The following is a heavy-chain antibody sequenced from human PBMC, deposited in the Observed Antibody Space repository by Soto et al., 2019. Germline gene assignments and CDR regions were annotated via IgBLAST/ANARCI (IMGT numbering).Heavy chain of an antibody. V-gene: IGHV3-33*01. Sequence: QVQLVESGGGVVQPGRSLRLSCAASGFTFSSYGMHWVRQAPGKGLEWVAVIWYDGSNKYYADSVKGRFTISRDNSKNTLYLQMNSLRAEDTAVYYCARDYSGSYYENLDYWGQGTLVTVSS. D-gene: IGHD1-26*01. J-gene: IGHJ4*02. CDR3: ARDYSGSYYENLDY. CDR2: IWYDGSNK. CDR1: GFTFSSYG.